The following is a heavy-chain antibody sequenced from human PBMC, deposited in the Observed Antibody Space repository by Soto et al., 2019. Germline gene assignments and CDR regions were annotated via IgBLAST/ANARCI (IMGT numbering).Heavy chain of an antibody. J-gene: IGHJ6*02. Sequence: PGESLKISCKGSGYSFTSYWIGWVRQMPGKGLEWMGIIYPGDSDTRYSPSFQGQVTISADRSISTAYLQWSSLKASDTAMYYCAKDDGGSSWYLGNYYYYYYGMDVWGQGTTVTVSS. CDR1: GYSFTSYW. D-gene: IGHD6-13*01. V-gene: IGHV5-51*01. CDR2: IYPGDSDT. CDR3: AKDDGGSSWYLGNYYYYYYGMDV.